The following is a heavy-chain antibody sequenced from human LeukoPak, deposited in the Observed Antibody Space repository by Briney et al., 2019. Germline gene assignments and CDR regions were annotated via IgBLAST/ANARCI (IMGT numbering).Heavy chain of an antibody. V-gene: IGHV4-34*01. J-gene: IGHJ4*02. CDR1: GGSFSGYY. Sequence: ASETLSLTCAVYGGSFSGYYWSWIRQPPGKGLEWIGEINHSGSTNYNPSLKSRVTISVDTSKNQFSLKLSSVTAADTAVYYCASSGRPAPRVDCWGQGTLVTVSS. CDR3: ASSGRPAPRVDC. CDR2: INHSGST.